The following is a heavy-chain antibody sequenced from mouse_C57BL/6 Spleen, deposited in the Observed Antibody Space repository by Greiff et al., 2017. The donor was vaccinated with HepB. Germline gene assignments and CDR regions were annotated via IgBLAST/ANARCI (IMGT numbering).Heavy chain of an antibody. CDR2: IYPGDGDT. J-gene: IGHJ4*01. Sequence: QVQLKQSGAERVKPGASVKISCKASGYAFSSYWMNGVKQRPGKGLGWMGQIYPGDGDTNYNGKFKGKATLTADKSSSTAYMQLSSLTSEDSAVYFCARGDYYGSPYYYAMDYWGQGTSVTVSS. D-gene: IGHD1-1*01. CDR1: GYAFSSYW. CDR3: ARGDYYGSPYYYAMDY. V-gene: IGHV1-80*01.